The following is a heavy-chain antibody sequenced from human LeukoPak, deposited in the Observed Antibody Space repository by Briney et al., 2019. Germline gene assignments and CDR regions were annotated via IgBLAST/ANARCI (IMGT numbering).Heavy chain of an antibody. CDR1: GYTFTGYY. CDR2: INPNSGGT. CDR3: ARTPRYCSRGSCYWFDP. V-gene: IGHV1-2*02. Sequence: ASVKVSCKASGYTFTGYYMHWVRQAPGQGLEWMGWINPNSGGTNYAQKFQGRVTMTRDTSISTAYMELSRLRSDDTAVYYCARTPRYCSRGSCYWFDPWGQGTLVTVSS. D-gene: IGHD2-15*01. J-gene: IGHJ5*02.